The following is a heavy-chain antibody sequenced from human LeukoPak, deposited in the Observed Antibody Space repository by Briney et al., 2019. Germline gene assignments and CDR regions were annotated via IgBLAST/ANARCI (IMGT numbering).Heavy chain of an antibody. CDR1: GFTFSSYW. Sequence: GGSLRLSCAASGFTFSSYWMHWVRQAPGKGLVWVSRINSDGSSTSYADSVKGRFTISRDNAKNTLYLQMNSLRAEDTAVYYCARAGPPLSYYDFWSGYYTWFDPWGQGTLVTVSS. CDR2: INSDGSST. V-gene: IGHV3-74*01. D-gene: IGHD3-3*01. CDR3: ARAGPPLSYYDFWSGYYTWFDP. J-gene: IGHJ5*02.